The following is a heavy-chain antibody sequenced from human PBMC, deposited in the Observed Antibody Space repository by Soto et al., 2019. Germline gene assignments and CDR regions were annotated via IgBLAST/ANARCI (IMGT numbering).Heavy chain of an antibody. CDR2: IYPADSDT. CDR3: ARIQHSTTSYYDYQLGMEV. D-gene: IGHD2-2*01. CDR1: GYRLPSDF. Sequence: PGDAVKVSCKISGYRLPSDFIVCVRQMAGKGLEWMGSIYPADSDTRYSPAFQGQVTISADKSIRTAYLKWNSLKASDTAMYYCARIQHSTTSYYDYQLGMEVWAKGNTVTVS. V-gene: IGHV5-51*01. J-gene: IGHJ6*04.